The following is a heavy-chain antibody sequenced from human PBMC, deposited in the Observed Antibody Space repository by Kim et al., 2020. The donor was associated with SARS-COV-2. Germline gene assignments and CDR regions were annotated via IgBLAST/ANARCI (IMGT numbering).Heavy chain of an antibody. CDR3: AREARALIVVEFWVFDAF. CDR2: ISSSSYI. D-gene: IGHD3-22*01. Sequence: GGSLRLSCAASGFTFSSYSMNWVRQAPGKGLEWVSSISSSSYIYYADSVKGRFTISSDNDTNSLYLQMISMRAEDTAVYYCAREARALIVVEFWVFDAF. J-gene: IGHJ3*01. V-gene: IGHV3-21*01. CDR1: GFTFSSYS.